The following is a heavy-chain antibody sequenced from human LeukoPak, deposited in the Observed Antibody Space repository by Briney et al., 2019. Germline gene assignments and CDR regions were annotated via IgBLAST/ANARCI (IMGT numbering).Heavy chain of an antibody. CDR3: AKDGGLWVSAHWGDS. CDR2: ITTSDGNT. D-gene: IGHD7-27*01. Sequence: GGSLRLSCAASGFTFSSYTMSWVRQDPGKGLEWVSTITTSDGNTYYADSVKGRFTVSRDNSKNTLFLQMNSLRAEDTAVYYCAKDGGLWVSAHWGDSWGRGTLVTVSS. CDR1: GFTFSSYT. V-gene: IGHV3-23*01. J-gene: IGHJ4*02.